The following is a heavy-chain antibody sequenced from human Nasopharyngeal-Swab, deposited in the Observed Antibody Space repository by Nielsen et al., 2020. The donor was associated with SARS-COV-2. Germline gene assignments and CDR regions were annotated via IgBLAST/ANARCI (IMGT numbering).Heavy chain of an antibody. CDR2: IYPGDSDT. D-gene: IGHD6-19*01. Sequence: KVSCKGSGYSFTSYWIGWVRQMPGKGLEWMGIIYPGDSDTRYSPSFQGQVTISADKSISTAYLQWSSLKASDTAMYHCARSKGAQYSSGWYYYYYMDVWGKGTTVTVSS. V-gene: IGHV5-51*01. J-gene: IGHJ6*03. CDR3: ARSKGAQYSSGWYYYYYMDV. CDR1: GYSFTSYW.